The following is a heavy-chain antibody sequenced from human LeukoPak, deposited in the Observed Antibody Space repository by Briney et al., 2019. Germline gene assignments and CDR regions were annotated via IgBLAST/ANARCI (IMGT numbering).Heavy chain of an antibody. Sequence: PGGSLRLSCAASGFTFSNYWMSWVRQAPGKGLEWVANINQDGGEKYYVDSVKGRFTISRDNAKNSLYLQMNSLRAEDTAVYYCARGRDVGFWGQGTLVTVSS. D-gene: IGHD1-26*01. CDR3: ARGRDVGF. V-gene: IGHV3-7*04. CDR2: INQDGGEK. J-gene: IGHJ4*02. CDR1: GFTFSNYW.